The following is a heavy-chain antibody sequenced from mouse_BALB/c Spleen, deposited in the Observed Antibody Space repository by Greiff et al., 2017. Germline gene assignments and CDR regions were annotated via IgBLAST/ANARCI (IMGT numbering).Heavy chain of an antibody. Sequence: EVKLMESGAELVRPGALVKLSCKASGFNIKDYYMHWVKQRPEQGLEWIGWIDPENGNTIYDPKFQGKASITADTSSNTAYLQLSSLTSEDTAVYYCARSGDYDYWGQGTLVTVSA. CDR2: IDPENGNT. J-gene: IGHJ3*01. D-gene: IGHD2-4*01. V-gene: IGHV14-1*02. CDR3: ARSGDYDY. CDR1: GFNIKDYY.